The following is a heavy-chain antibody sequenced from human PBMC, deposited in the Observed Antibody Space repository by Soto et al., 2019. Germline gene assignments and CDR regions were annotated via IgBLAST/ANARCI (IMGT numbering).Heavy chain of an antibody. J-gene: IGHJ4*02. CDR1: GGSISSYY. Sequence: PSETLSLTCTVSGGSISSYYWSWIRQPPGKGLEWIGYIYYSGSTNSNPSLKSRVTISVDTSKNQFSLKPSSVTAADTAVYYCARDSKRGYSGYDKLDYWGQGTLGTVSS. V-gene: IGHV4-59*01. CDR3: ARDSKRGYSGYDKLDY. D-gene: IGHD5-12*01. CDR2: IYYSGST.